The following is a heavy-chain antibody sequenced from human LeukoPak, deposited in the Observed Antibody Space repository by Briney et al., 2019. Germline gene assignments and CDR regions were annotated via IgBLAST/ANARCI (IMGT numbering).Heavy chain of an antibody. Sequence: GGSLRLSCAASGFTFSSYAMSWVRKAPGKGLEWVSAISGSGGSTYYADSVKGRFTISRDNSKNTLYLQMNSLRAEDTAVYYCARGRRDGYNYYGDYFDYWGQGTLVTVSS. CDR1: GFTFSSYA. J-gene: IGHJ4*02. V-gene: IGHV3-23*01. D-gene: IGHD5-24*01. CDR3: ARGRRDGYNYYGDYFDY. CDR2: ISGSGGST.